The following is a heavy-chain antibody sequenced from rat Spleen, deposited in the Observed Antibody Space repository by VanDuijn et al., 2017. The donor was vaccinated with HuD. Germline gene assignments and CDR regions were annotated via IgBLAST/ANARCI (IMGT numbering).Heavy chain of an antibody. J-gene: IGHJ3*01. Sequence: EVPLQESGPGLVKPSQSLSLTCSVTGYSIASSYRWTWIRKFPGSRLARMGYIDRAGNTNYNPSLKSRISITRDTSKNQFFLQVNSVTTEDTATYYCAAGRYNWNWFAYWGQGTLVTVSS. CDR3: AAGRYNWNWFAY. CDR2: IDRAGNT. CDR1: GYSIASSYR. V-gene: IGHV3-3*01. D-gene: IGHD1-5*01.